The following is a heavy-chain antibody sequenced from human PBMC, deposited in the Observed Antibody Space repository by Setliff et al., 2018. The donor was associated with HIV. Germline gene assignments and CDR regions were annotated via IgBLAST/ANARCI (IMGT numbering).Heavy chain of an antibody. CDR3: ARDRSTWNYGKNYMDV. J-gene: IGHJ6*03. D-gene: IGHD1-7*01. CDR2: INHSGST. CDR1: GGSISSYY. Sequence: SETLSLTCTVSGGSISSYYWSWIRQPPGKGLEWIGEINHSGSTNYNPSLKSRVTISVDTSKNQFSLKLSSVTAADTAVYYCARDRSTWNYGKNYMDVWGKGTTVTVSS. V-gene: IGHV4-34*01.